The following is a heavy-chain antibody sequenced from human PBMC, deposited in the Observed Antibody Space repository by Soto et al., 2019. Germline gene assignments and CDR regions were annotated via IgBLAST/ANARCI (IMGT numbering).Heavy chain of an antibody. V-gene: IGHV3-64*01. CDR2: ISSNGGST. J-gene: IGHJ6*03. CDR3: ASGLESGAYCSGGSCYAYYYYMDV. Sequence: GGSLRLSCAASGFTFSSYAMHWVRQAPGKGLEYVSAISSNGGSTYYANSVKGRFTISRDNSKNTLYLQMGSLRAEDMAVYYCASGLESGAYCSGGSCYAYYYYMDVWGKGTTVTVSS. D-gene: IGHD2-15*01. CDR1: GFTFSSYA.